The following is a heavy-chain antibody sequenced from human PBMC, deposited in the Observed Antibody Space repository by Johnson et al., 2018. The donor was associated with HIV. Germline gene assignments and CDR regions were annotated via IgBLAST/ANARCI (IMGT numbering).Heavy chain of an antibody. J-gene: IGHJ3*02. CDR2: IKQDGSEK. CDR3: ARAIAAAGTVGVDAFDI. D-gene: IGHD6-13*01. CDR1: GFTFSSYW. V-gene: IGHV3-7*01. Sequence: MLLVESGGGLVQPGGSLRLSCAASGFTFSSYWMSCVRQAPGKGLEWVANIKQDGSEKYYVDSVKGRFTISRDNAKNSLYLQMNSLRAEDTAVYYCARAIAAAGTVGVDAFDIWGQGTMVTVSS.